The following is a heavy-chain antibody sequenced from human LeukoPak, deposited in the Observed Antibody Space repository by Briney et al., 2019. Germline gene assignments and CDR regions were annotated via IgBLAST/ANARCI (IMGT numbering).Heavy chain of an antibody. J-gene: IGHJ4*02. Sequence: PGGSLRLSCAASGFTFDDYAMHWFRQAPGKGLEWVSLISGDGENSYYAQSVKGRFTISRDNSKNSLYLQMNRLTIEDAAIYYCAKDSNGAGSYIDYWGQGTLVTVSS. D-gene: IGHD3-10*01. CDR3: AKDSNGAGSYIDY. CDR2: ISGDGENS. CDR1: GFTFDDYA. V-gene: IGHV3-43*02.